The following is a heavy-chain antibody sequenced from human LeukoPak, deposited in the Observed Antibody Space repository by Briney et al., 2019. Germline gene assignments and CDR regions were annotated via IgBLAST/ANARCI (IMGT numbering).Heavy chain of an antibody. D-gene: IGHD3-22*01. CDR2: INSDGSST. CDR3: ASSDSPDAFDI. Sequence: GGSLRLSCAASGFTFSSYWMHWVRQAPGKGLVWVSRINSDGSSTSYADSVKGRFTISRDNAKNTLYLQMNSLRAEDTAVYYCASSDSPDAFDIWGQGTMVTVSS. CDR1: GFTFSSYW. V-gene: IGHV3-74*01. J-gene: IGHJ3*02.